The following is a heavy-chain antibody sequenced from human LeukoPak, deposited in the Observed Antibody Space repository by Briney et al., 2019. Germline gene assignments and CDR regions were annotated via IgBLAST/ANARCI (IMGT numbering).Heavy chain of an antibody. CDR1: GFTFSSYG. V-gene: IGHV3-33*01. CDR3: ARQIAYYYDSSGYYTTDY. Sequence: GRSLRLSCAASGFTFSSYGMHWVRQAPGKGLEWVAIIYYDGSDKYYADSVKGRFTISRDNSKDTLYLQMNSPRAEDTAVYYCARQIAYYYDSSGYYTTDYWGQGTLVTVSS. J-gene: IGHJ4*02. CDR2: IYYDGSDK. D-gene: IGHD3-22*01.